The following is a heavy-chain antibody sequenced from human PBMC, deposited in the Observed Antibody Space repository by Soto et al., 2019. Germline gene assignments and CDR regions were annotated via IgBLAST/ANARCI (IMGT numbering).Heavy chain of an antibody. J-gene: IGHJ4*02. CDR2: IKEDGSER. CDR3: ARATGADKEDY. CDR1: GFTFSSYW. D-gene: IGHD3-10*01. Sequence: EVQLVESGGGLVQPGGSLRHSCAASGFTFSSYWMSWVRQAPGKGLEWVANIKEDGSERYYVDSVKGRFTISRDNAKNSLYLQMNSLRAEDTAVYYCARATGADKEDYWGQGTLVTVSS. V-gene: IGHV3-7*04.